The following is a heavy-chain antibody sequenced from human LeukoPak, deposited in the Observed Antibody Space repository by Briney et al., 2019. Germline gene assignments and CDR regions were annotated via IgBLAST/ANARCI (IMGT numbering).Heavy chain of an antibody. CDR1: GFTFSSYS. D-gene: IGHD2-2*01. J-gene: IGHJ6*03. Sequence: GGSLRLSCAASGFTFSSYSMNWVRQAPGKGLEWVSSISSSSSYIYYADSVKGRFTISRDNAKNSLYLQMNSLRAEDTAVYYCARSNSYCSSTSCPPPSGYYYMDVWGKGTTVTVSS. CDR2: ISSSSSYI. CDR3: ARSNSYCSSTSCPPPSGYYYMDV. V-gene: IGHV3-21*01.